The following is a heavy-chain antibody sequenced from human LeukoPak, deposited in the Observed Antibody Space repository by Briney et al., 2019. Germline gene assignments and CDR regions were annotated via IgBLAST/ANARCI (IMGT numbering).Heavy chain of an antibody. D-gene: IGHD4-23*01. Sequence: PSETLSLTCTVSGGSISSYYWSWIRQPPGKGLEWIGYIYYSGSTNYNPSLKSRVTISVDTSKNQFSLKLSSVTAADTAVYYCARRSLYGGNSYYYYYMDVWGKGTTVTVSS. V-gene: IGHV4-59*01. CDR2: IYYSGST. CDR3: ARRSLYGGNSYYYYYMDV. J-gene: IGHJ6*03. CDR1: GGSISSYY.